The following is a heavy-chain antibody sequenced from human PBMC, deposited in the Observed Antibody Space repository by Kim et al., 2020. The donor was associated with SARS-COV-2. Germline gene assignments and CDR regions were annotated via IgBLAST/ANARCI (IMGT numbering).Heavy chain of an antibody. V-gene: IGHV4-31*03. Sequence: SETLSLTCTVSGGSISSGGYYWSWIRQHPGKGLEWIGYIYYSGSTYYNPSLKSRVTISVDTSKNQFSLKLSSVTAADTAVYYCAREQRGWAGELLPFDYWGQGTLVTVSS. CDR2: IYYSGST. J-gene: IGHJ4*02. CDR3: AREQRGWAGELLPFDY. CDR1: GGSISSGGYY. D-gene: IGHD3-10*01.